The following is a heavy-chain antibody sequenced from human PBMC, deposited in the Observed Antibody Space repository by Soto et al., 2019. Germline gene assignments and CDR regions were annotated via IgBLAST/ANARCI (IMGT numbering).Heavy chain of an antibody. J-gene: IGHJ4*02. CDR1: GYTFTRYY. CDR3: ARGLSPGGGAFDY. CDR2: INPSGGST. Sequence: ASVKVSCKASGYTFTRYYMHWVRQAPGQGLEWMGIINPSGGSTSYAQKFRGRVTMTRDTSTSTVYMELSSLRSEDTAVCYCARGLSPGGGAFDYWGQGTLVTVSS. D-gene: IGHD3-16*01. V-gene: IGHV1-46*01.